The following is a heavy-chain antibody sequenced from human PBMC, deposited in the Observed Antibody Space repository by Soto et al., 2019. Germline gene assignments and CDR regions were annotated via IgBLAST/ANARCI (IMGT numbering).Heavy chain of an antibody. V-gene: IGHV3-48*01. J-gene: IGHJ6*02. CDR2: ITKSSRTI. Sequence: EVQLVESGGGLVQPGVSLRLSCAASGFTFSTHSMNWVRQAPGKGLEWISYITKSSRTIYYADSVKGRFTISRDNAKNSLYLQMNSLRAEDTAVYYCTRDHGYGYGMDVWGQGTTVTVSS. CDR1: GFTFSTHS. CDR3: TRDHGYGYGMDV. D-gene: IGHD5-12*01.